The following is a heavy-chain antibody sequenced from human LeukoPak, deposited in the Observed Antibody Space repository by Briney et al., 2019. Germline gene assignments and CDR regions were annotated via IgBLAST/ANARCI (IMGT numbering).Heavy chain of an antibody. D-gene: IGHD1-26*01. Sequence: PSETLSLTCTVSGGSISSYYWSWIRQPPGKGLEWIGYIYYSGSTNYNPSLKSRATISVDTSKNQLSLKLTSMTAADTAFYYCVRDRELHYWGQGILVTVSS. CDR2: IYYSGST. CDR3: VRDRELHY. CDR1: GGSISSYY. J-gene: IGHJ4*02. V-gene: IGHV4-59*01.